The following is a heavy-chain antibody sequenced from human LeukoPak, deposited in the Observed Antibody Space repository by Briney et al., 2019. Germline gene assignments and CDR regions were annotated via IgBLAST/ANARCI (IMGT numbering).Heavy chain of an antibody. Sequence: ASVKVSCKASGYTFTGDYMHWVRRAPGQGLEWMGWINPNSGGTNYAQKFQGRVTMTRDTSISTAYMELSRLRSDDTAVYYCARETTNYYGSGSYINWGQGTLVTVSS. CDR3: ARETTNYYGSGSYIN. CDR1: GYTFTGDY. J-gene: IGHJ4*02. D-gene: IGHD3-10*01. V-gene: IGHV1-2*02. CDR2: INPNSGGT.